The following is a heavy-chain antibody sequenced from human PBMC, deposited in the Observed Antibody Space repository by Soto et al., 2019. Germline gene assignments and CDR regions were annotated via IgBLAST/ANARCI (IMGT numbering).Heavy chain of an antibody. CDR3: ARVKGCSSTSCYSTPYYYYYYMDV. V-gene: IGHV3-33*01. CDR2: IWYDGSNK. D-gene: IGHD2-2*01. CDR1: GFTFGSYG. J-gene: IGHJ6*03. Sequence: PGGSLRLSCAASGFTFGSYGMHWVRQAPGKGLEWVAVIWYDGSNKYYADSVKGRFTISRDNSKNTLYLQMNSLRAEDTAVYYCARVKGCSSTSCYSTPYYYYYYMDVWGKGTTVTVSS.